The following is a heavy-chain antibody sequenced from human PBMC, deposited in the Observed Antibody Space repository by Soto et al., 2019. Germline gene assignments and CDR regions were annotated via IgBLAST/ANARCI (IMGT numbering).Heavy chain of an antibody. D-gene: IGHD3-10*01. CDR2: IYHSGST. CDR1: GGSISSSNW. Sequence: TSETLSLTCAVSGGSISSSNWWSWVRQPPGKGLEWIGEIYHSGSTNYNPSLKSRVTISVDKSKNQFSLKLSSVTAADTAVYYCAILWFGELSIGMDVWGQGTTVTVSS. V-gene: IGHV4-4*02. CDR3: AILWFGELSIGMDV. J-gene: IGHJ6*02.